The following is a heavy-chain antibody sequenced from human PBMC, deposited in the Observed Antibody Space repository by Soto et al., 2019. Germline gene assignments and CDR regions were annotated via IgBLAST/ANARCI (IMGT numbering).Heavy chain of an antibody. J-gene: IGHJ4*02. Sequence: SETLSLTCTVSGDSISSMSYYWGWIRQPPGRGLEWIGSVYYTGSTYYNPSLKSRVTISVDTSKNQVSLKLTSVTAADTAVYYCAIQAYRSGGNDYWGQGMLVTVSS. D-gene: IGHD6-19*01. V-gene: IGHV4-39*01. CDR1: GDSISSMSYY. CDR3: AIQAYRSGGNDY. CDR2: VYYTGST.